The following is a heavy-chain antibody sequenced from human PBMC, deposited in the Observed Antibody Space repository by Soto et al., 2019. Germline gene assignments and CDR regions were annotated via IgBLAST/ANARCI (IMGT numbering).Heavy chain of an antibody. Sequence: LSLTCTVSGGSVSSVGYYWSWIRQHPGKGLEWIGYITYSGNTYYNPSLESRVTMSADTSKNQFSLKLSSVTAADTAVYFCVRGGSCTNGVCSVFDYWGQGTLVTVP. J-gene: IGHJ4*02. D-gene: IGHD2-8*01. CDR2: ITYSGNT. CDR3: VRGGSCTNGVCSVFDY. CDR1: GGSVSSVGYY. V-gene: IGHV4-31*03.